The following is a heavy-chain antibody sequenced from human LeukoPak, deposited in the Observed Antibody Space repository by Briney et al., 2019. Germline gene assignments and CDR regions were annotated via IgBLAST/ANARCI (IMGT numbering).Heavy chain of an antibody. CDR1: GYTFTSYG. Sequence: ASVKVSCKASGYTFTSYGISWVRQAPGQGLEWMGWISAYNGNTNNAQKLQGRVTMTTDTSTSTAYMELRSLRSDDTAVYYCARGGDYYDSSGYYKYYFDYWGQGTLVTVSS. D-gene: IGHD3-22*01. CDR3: ARGGDYYDSSGYYKYYFDY. J-gene: IGHJ4*02. V-gene: IGHV1-18*01. CDR2: ISAYNGNT.